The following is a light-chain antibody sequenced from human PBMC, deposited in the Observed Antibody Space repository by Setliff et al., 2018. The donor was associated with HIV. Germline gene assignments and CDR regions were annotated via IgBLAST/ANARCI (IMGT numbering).Light chain of an antibody. CDR1: QSVASNY. CDR3: QQYGSSPRT. V-gene: IGKV3-20*01. CDR2: GAS. J-gene: IGKJ1*01. Sequence: EIVLTQSPGTLSLSPGERATHSFRASQSVASNYLAWYQQKPGQAPWVLIYGASSRATGIPDRFSGSGSGTDFTLTISRLEPEDFAVYYCQQYGSSPRTFGQVTKVDIK.